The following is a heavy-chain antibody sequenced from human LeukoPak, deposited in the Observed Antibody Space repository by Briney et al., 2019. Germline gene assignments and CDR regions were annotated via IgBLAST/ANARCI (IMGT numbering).Heavy chain of an antibody. CDR1: AGSISSHY. CDR2: IYYSGST. V-gene: IGHV4-59*11. J-gene: IGHJ5*02. D-gene: IGHD3-22*01. CDR3: ARTGYSYLTWFDP. Sequence: SQTLSLTCTVSAGSISSHYWSWIRQPPGKGMEWNGYIYYSGSTNYHRSLKSRVTISVDTSKNQFSLKLSSVTAADTAVYYCARTGYSYLTWFDPWGQGTLVTVSS.